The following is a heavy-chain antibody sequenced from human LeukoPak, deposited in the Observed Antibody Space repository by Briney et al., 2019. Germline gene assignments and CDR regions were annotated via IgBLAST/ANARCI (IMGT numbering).Heavy chain of an antibody. D-gene: IGHD4-11*01. CDR3: ASEVNNYKYVDY. CDR2: INSDGSST. V-gene: IGHV3-74*01. Sequence: GGSLRLSCAASGFTFRNYWMHWVRQAPGKGLVWVSRINSDGSSTFYADSVKGRFTISRDNAKNTLYLQMNSLRAEDTAVYYCASEVNNYKYVDYWGQGTLVTVSS. J-gene: IGHJ4*02. CDR1: GFTFRNYW.